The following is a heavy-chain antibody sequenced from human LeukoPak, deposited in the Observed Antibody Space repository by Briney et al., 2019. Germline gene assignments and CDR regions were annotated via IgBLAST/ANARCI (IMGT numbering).Heavy chain of an antibody. J-gene: IGHJ4*02. D-gene: IGHD3-3*01. CDR1: GFTFSSYW. CDR2: IKQDGSEK. Sequence: PGGSLRLSCAASGFTFSSYWMSWVRQAPGKGLEWVANIKQDGSEKYYVDSVKGRFTISRDNSKNTLYLQMNSLRAEDTAVYYCAKTLLRFLEWLLPDYWGQGTLVTVSS. V-gene: IGHV3-7*01. CDR3: AKTLLRFLEWLLPDY.